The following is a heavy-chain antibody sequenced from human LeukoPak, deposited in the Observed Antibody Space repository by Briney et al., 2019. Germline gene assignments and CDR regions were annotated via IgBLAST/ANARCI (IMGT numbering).Heavy chain of an antibody. V-gene: IGHV4-34*01. Sequence: SETLSLTCAVYGGSFSGYYWSWIRQPPGKGLEWIGEINHSGGTNYNPSLKSRVTISVDTSKNQFSLKLSSVTAADTAVYYCARSRIAVASLVGPWGQGTLVTVSS. J-gene: IGHJ5*02. CDR3: ARSRIAVASLVGP. D-gene: IGHD6-19*01. CDR1: GGSFSGYY. CDR2: INHSGGT.